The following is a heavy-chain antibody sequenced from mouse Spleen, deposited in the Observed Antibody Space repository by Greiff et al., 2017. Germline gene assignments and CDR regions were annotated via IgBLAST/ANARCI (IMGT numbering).Heavy chain of an antibody. J-gene: IGHJ4*01. Sequence: VQGVESGAELARPGASVKMSCKASGYTFTSYTMHWVKQRPGQGLEWIGYINPSSGYTKYNQKFKDKATLTADKSSSTAYMQLSSLTSEDSAVYYCARGGYDYDAMDYWGQGTSVTVSS. CDR2: INPSSGYT. CDR3: ARGGYDYDAMDY. V-gene: IGHV1-4*01. CDR1: GYTFTSYT. D-gene: IGHD3-1*01.